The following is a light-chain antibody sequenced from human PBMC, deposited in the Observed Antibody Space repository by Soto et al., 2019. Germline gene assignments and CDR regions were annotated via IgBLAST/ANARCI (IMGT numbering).Light chain of an antibody. CDR3: QQFENWPRT. CDR2: NAS. CDR1: QSVSSK. J-gene: IGKJ1*01. V-gene: IGKV3-15*01. Sequence: EIVMTQSPATLSVSPGERATLFCRASQSVSSKFAWYQQRPGQAPRLLIYNASTRATGIPARFSGSGSGTEFTLTISSLQSEDFGVYYCQQFENWPRTFGQGTKVEIK.